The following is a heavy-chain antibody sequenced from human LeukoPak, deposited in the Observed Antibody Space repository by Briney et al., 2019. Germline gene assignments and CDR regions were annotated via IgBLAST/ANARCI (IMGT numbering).Heavy chain of an antibody. CDR1: GRSISSSSYY. J-gene: IGHJ5*02. CDR3: ARDPSLIGYTSSWTLHNWFDP. D-gene: IGHD6-13*01. V-gene: IGHV4-39*07. Sequence: PSETLSLTCTVSGRSISSSSYYWGCIRQAPGKGLEWIGTIYYSGSTYYNPSLKSRVTISVDTSKNQFSLKLSSVTAADTAVYYCARDPSLIGYTSSWTLHNWFDPWGQGTLVTVSS. CDR2: IYYSGST.